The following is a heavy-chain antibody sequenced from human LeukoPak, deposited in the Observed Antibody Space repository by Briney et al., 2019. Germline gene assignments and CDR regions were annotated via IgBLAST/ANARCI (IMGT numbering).Heavy chain of an antibody. D-gene: IGHD3-9*01. CDR1: GYTFTNYG. V-gene: IGHV1-18*01. J-gene: IGHJ5*02. CDR2: ISAYNGNT. Sequence: ASVKVSCKASGYTFTNYGISWVRQAPGQGLEWMGWISAYNGNTNYAQKLQGRVTMTTDTSTSTAYMELRSLRSDDTAVYYCARTNRTLRYFDWWPSGDPWGQGTLVTVSS. CDR3: ARTNRTLRYFDWWPSGDP.